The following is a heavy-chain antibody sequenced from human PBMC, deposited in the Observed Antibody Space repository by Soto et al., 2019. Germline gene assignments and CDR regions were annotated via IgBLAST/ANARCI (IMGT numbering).Heavy chain of an antibody. D-gene: IGHD6-6*01. V-gene: IGHV4-30-4*01. J-gene: IGHJ6*02. CDR1: GGSISSGDYY. CDR2: IYYSGST. CDR3: ARGGHQLVFENEYYYYYGMDV. Sequence: SETLSLTCTVSGGSISSGDYYWSWIRQPPGKGLEWIGYIYYSGSTYYNPSLKSRVTISVDTSKNQFSLKLSSVTAADTAVYYCARGGHQLVFENEYYYYYGMDVWGQGTTVT.